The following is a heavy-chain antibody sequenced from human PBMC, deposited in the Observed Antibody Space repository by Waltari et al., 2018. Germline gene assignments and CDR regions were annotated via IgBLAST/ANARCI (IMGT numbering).Heavy chain of an antibody. V-gene: IGHV1-2*02. Sequence: QVQLVQSGAEVKKPGASVKVSCKASGYTFTGYYMHWVRQAPGQGLEWMGWINPNSGGTNYAQKFQGRVTMTRDTSISTAYMELSRLRSDDTAVYYCARDGLYCSSTSCPAVFGYYYYYMDVWGKGTTVTISS. CDR1: GYTFTGYY. CDR3: ARDGLYCSSTSCPAVFGYYYYYMDV. CDR2: INPNSGGT. J-gene: IGHJ6*03. D-gene: IGHD2-2*01.